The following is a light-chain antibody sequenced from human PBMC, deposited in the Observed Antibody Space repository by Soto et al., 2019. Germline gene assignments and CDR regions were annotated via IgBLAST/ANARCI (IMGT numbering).Light chain of an antibody. CDR3: SSYTSSSTSVV. V-gene: IGLV2-14*01. J-gene: IGLJ2*01. CDR2: DVS. CDR1: SSDVGGYNY. Sequence: QSVLTQPPSASGSPGQSVTISCTGTSSDVGGYNYVSWYQQHPGKAPKLMIYDVSNRPSGVSNRFSGSKSGNTASLTISGLQAEDEADYYCSSYTSSSTSVVFGGGTKLTVL.